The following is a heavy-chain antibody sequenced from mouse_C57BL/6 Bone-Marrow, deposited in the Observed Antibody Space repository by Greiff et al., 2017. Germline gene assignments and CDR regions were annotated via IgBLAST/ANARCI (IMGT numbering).Heavy chain of an antibody. CDR3: ARGGGSPGD. CDR2: IVPSDSDT. D-gene: IGHD3-3*01. V-gene: IGHV1-52*01. Sequence: QVQLQQPGAELVRPGSSVKLSCTASGYTFTSYWMHWVKQRPIQGLEWIGNIVPSDSDTHYNQKFKDKATLTVDKSSSTAYMQLSSLTSEDSAVYYCARGGGSPGDRGQGTTLAVSS. J-gene: IGHJ2*01. CDR1: GYTFTSYW.